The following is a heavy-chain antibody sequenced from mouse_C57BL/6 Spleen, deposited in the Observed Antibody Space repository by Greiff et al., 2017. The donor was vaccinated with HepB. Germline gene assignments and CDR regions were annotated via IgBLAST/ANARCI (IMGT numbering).Heavy chain of an antibody. Sequence: VQLQQSGPELVKPGASVKISCKASGYAFSSSWMNWVKQRPGKGLEWIGRIYPGDGDTNYNGKFKGKATLTADKSSSTAYMQLSSLTSEDSAVYFCAREFGNYYGSSYGYFDVWGTGTTVTVSS. J-gene: IGHJ1*03. CDR2: IYPGDGDT. D-gene: IGHD1-1*01. V-gene: IGHV1-82*01. CDR3: AREFGNYYGSSYGYFDV. CDR1: GYAFSSSW.